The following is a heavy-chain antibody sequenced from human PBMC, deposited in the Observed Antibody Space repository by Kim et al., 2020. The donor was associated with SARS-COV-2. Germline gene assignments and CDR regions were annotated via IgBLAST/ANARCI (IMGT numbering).Heavy chain of an antibody. CDR1: GGSVNSASFY. D-gene: IGHD1-26*01. Sequence: SETLSLTCSVSGGSVNSASFYWSWVRPHPQKGLEWLAYIYYSGQTYFNPSLKSRVTISVDTSKNQFSLTLRYVTAADTAVYYCARVNVDGRSWPPYRMD. CDR3: ARVNVDGRSWPPYRMD. J-gene: IGHJ6*01. CDR2: IYYSGQT. V-gene: IGHV4-31*03.